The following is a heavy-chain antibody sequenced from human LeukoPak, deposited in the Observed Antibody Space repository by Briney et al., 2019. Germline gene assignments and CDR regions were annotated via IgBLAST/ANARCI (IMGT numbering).Heavy chain of an antibody. J-gene: IGHJ3*02. V-gene: IGHV4-34*01. CDR3: ARIRRHRGAAFDI. CDR1: GGSFSGYY. CDR2: INHSGST. Sequence: SETLSLNCAVYGGSFSGYYWSWIRQPPGKGLEWIGEINHSGSTNYNPSLKSRVTISVDTSKNQFSLKLSSVTAADTAVYYCARIRRHRGAAFDISGQGTMVTVSS.